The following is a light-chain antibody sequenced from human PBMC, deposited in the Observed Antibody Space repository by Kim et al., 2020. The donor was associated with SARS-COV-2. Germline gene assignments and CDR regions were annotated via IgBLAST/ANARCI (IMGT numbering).Light chain of an antibody. J-gene: IGLJ2*01. V-gene: IGLV2-14*03. CDR2: DVS. CDR3: SSYTSSFTLV. CDR1: INDVGGYKY. Sequence: GQAITISCTGTINDVGGYKYVSCDQQHPGKAPKLRIYDVSNRPSGVSMRFSVSKSGNTASLTISALHAEDEADYYCSSYTSSFTLVFGGGTQLTVL.